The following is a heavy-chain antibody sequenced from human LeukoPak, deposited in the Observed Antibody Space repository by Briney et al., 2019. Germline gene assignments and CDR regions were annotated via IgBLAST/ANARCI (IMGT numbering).Heavy chain of an antibody. Sequence: GGSLRLSCAASGFTFSSYWMSWVRQAPGKGLKGLANIKQDSSEKYYVHSVKGRFTIPTANAKNSLYLKLNSLRAEDTAVYYCARVPGQFGVEPLWGRWWFDLGGEETLVTVS. V-gene: IGHV3-7*01. CDR2: IKQDSSEK. CDR3: ARVPGQFGVEPLWGRWWFDL. J-gene: IGHJ5*02. CDR1: GFTFSSYW. D-gene: IGHD3-16*01.